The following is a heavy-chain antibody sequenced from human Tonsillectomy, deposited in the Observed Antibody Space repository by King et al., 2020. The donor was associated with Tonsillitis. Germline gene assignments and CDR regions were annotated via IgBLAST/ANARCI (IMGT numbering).Heavy chain of an antibody. CDR2: IIPIFGTA. CDR1: GGTFSSYA. CDR3: ARGWVFCRGGSCHSYFDY. Sequence: QLVQSGAEVKKPGSSVKVSCKASGGTFSSYAISWVRQAPGQGLEWMGGIIPIFGTASYAQKFQGRVTLTADGFTSTAYMELSSLRSEDTAVYYCARGWVFCRGGSCHSYFDYCGQGTLVTVSS. D-gene: IGHD2-15*01. V-gene: IGHV1-69*01. J-gene: IGHJ4*02.